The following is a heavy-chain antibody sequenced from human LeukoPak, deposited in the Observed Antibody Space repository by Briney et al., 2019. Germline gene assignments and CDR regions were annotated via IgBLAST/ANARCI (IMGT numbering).Heavy chain of an antibody. Sequence: SETLSLTCAVSGYSISSGYYWGWIRQPPGNGLEWIGSIYHSGSTYYNPSLKSRVTISVDTSRNQFSLKLSSVTAADTAVYYCARARSGSGSYYNRGYFDYWGQGTLVTVSS. CDR2: IYHSGST. CDR3: ARARSGSGSYYNRGYFDY. CDR1: GYSISSGYY. V-gene: IGHV4-38-2*01. J-gene: IGHJ4*02. D-gene: IGHD3-10*01.